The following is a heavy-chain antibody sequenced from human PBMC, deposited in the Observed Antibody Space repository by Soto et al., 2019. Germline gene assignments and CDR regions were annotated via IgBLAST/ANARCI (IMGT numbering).Heavy chain of an antibody. CDR2: ISYDGSNK. J-gene: IGHJ6*02. D-gene: IGHD3-10*01. CDR3: AKDFRWFGELVYYYGMDV. V-gene: IGHV3-30*18. CDR1: GFTFNSYG. Sequence: GGSLRLSCAASGFTFNSYGMHWVRQAPGKGLEWVAVISYDGSNKYYADSVKGRFTISRDNSKNTLYLQMNSLRAEDTAVYYCAKDFRWFGELVYYYGMDVWGQGTTVTVSS.